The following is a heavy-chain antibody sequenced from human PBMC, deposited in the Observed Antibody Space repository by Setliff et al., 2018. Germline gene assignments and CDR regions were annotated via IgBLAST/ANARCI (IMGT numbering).Heavy chain of an antibody. D-gene: IGHD3-3*01. CDR1: GFTFSFYAFTTYA. CDR3: ARDAPGEYDFWSGYSRRPWFDP. J-gene: IGHJ5*02. Sequence: PGGSLRLSCAASGFTFSFYAFTTYAMSWVRQAPGKGLEWVSAISASGGSTYYADFAKGRFTVSRDNSKNTLYLQMNSLRAEDTAVYYCARDAPGEYDFWSGYSRRPWFDPWGQGTLVTVSS. CDR2: ISASGGST. V-gene: IGHV3-23*01.